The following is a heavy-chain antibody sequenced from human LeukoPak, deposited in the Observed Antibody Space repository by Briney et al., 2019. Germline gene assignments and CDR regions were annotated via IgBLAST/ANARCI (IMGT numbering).Heavy chain of an antibody. CDR2: IYYSGST. Sequence: SETLSLTCTVSGGSISSYYWSWIRQPPGKGLEWIGYIYYSGSTNYNPSLKSRVTISVDTSKNQFSLKLSSVTAADTAVYYCARAHYYDSSGHHYWGQGTLVTVSS. V-gene: IGHV4-59*01. CDR1: GGSISSYY. D-gene: IGHD3-22*01. J-gene: IGHJ4*02. CDR3: ARAHYYDSSGHHY.